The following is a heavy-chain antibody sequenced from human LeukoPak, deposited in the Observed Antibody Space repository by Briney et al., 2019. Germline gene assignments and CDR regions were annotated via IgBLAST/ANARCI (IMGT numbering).Heavy chain of an antibody. J-gene: IGHJ4*02. CDR2: IYNSGIT. CDR1: GDSISSSSYY. D-gene: IGHD1-1*01. V-gene: IGHV4-39*01. CDR3: ARRMESPDY. Sequence: TASETLSLTCTVSGDSISSSSYYWGWIRQPPGKGLEWIGSIYNSGITYYNPSLKSRVTMSVDTSKNQFSLKLSSVTATDTAVYYCARRMESPDYWGQGTLVTVSS.